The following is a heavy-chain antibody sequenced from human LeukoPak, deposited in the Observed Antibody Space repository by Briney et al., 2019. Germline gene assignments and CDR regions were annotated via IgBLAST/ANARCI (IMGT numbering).Heavy chain of an antibody. D-gene: IGHD4-17*01. CDR2: IYYSGST. J-gene: IGHJ4*02. CDR1: GGSISSSSYY. V-gene: IGHV4-39*01. Sequence: SETLSLTCTVSGGSISSSSYYWGWIRQPPGKGLEWIGSIYYSGSTYYNPSLKSRVTISVDTSKNQFSLKLSSVTAADTAVYYCATRLRVDYWGQGTPVTVSS. CDR3: ATRLRVDY.